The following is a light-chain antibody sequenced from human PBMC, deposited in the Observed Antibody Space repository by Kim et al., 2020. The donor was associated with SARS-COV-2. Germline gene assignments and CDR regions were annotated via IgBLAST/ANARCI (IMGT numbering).Light chain of an antibody. CDR1: KLGDKY. V-gene: IGLV3-1*01. CDR2: QDS. CDR3: QAWDSSTAV. Sequence: SYELTQPPSVSVSPGQTASITCSGDKLGDKYACWYQQKAGQSPVLVIYQDSKRPSGIPERFSGSNSGNTATLTISGTQAMDEADYYCQAWDSSTAVFGGGTNLTVL. J-gene: IGLJ2*01.